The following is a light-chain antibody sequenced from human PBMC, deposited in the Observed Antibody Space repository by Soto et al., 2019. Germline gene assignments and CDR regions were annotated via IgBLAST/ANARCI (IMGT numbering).Light chain of an antibody. CDR3: QHYNNWPFT. CDR2: GAS. CDR1: QSVSSN. Sequence: EIVMTQSPATLSVSPGERATLSCRASQSVSSNLAWYQQKPGQAPRLLIYGASTRATGIPARFSGSRSGTAYTLTISSLQSEDFAVYDCQHYNNWPFTFGPGTKVDIK. J-gene: IGKJ3*01. V-gene: IGKV3-15*01.